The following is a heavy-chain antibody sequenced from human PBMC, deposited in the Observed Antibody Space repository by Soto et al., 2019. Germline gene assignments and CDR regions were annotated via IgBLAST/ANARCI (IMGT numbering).Heavy chain of an antibody. CDR1: GFTFCTYN. J-gene: IGHJ3*02. CDR3: ARDVDDILTGLSDAFDI. V-gene: IGHV3-48*02. D-gene: IGHD3-9*01. CDR2: IGSTSGHI. Sequence: GGSLRVSCAASGFTFCTYNMNWVRQAPGMGLEWVSYIGSTSGHIYYADSVKGRFTISRDNAKNSLYLQMNSLRDDDTAVYYCARDVDDILTGLSDAFDIWGQGTMVTV.